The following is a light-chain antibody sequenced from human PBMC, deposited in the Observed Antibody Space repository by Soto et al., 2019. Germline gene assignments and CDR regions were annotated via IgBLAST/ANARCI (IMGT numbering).Light chain of an antibody. CDR1: QSVLYSSNNKNF. Sequence: DIVMTQSPDSLAVSLGERATINCKSSQSVLYSSNNKNFLAWYQQKPGQPPKLLIYRASTRESGVPDRFSGSGSGTDFTLTISSLQAEYVAVYYCQQYYSIPRTFGQGTKLEIK. J-gene: IGKJ2*01. V-gene: IGKV4-1*01. CDR2: RAS. CDR3: QQYYSIPRT.